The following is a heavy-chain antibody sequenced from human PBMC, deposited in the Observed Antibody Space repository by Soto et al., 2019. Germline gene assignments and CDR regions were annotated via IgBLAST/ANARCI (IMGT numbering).Heavy chain of an antibody. J-gene: IGHJ4*02. D-gene: IGHD6-19*01. CDR1: GFTFSSYA. CDR3: AKAFTYSSGWYDY. Sequence: LRLSCAASGFTFSSYAMSWVRQAPGKGLEWVSAISGSGGNTYYADSVKGRFTISRDNSKNTLYLQMNSLRAEDTAVYYCAKAFTYSSGWYDYWGQGTLVTVSS. V-gene: IGHV3-23*01. CDR2: ISGSGGNT.